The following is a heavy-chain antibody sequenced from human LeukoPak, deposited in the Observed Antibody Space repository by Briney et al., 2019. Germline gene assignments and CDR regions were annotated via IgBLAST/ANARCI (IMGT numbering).Heavy chain of an antibody. CDR2: ISAYNGNT. D-gene: IGHD6-6*01. CDR1: GYTFTSYG. J-gene: IGHJ4*02. CDR3: ARESSSIAAPARFDY. V-gene: IGHV1-18*01. Sequence: GASVKVSCKASGYTFTSYGISWVRQAPGQGLEWMGWISAYNGNTNYAQKLQGRVTMTTDTSTSTAYMELRSLRSDDTAVYYRARESSSIAAPARFDYWGQGTLVTVSS.